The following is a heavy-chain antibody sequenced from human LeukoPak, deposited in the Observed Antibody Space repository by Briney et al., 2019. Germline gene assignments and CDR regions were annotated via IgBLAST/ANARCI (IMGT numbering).Heavy chain of an antibody. D-gene: IGHD1-7*01. Sequence: GGSLRLSCAASELTSSTSWMSWVRQAPGKGLEWVAQTKQDGGEKYYVDSVKGRFTTSRDKNSLFLQMNSVRAEDTAVYYCVGWGISGITNHWGQGTLVTVSS. V-gene: IGHV3-7*01. CDR3: VGWGISGITNH. CDR2: TKQDGGEK. CDR1: ELTSSTSW. J-gene: IGHJ4*02.